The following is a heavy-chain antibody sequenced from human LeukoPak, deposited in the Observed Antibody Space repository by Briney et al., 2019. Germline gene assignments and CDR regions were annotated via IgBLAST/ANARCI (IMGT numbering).Heavy chain of an antibody. J-gene: IGHJ4*02. CDR1: GDSISSYY. V-gene: IGHV4-59*08. Sequence: SETLSLTCAVSGDSISSYYWSWIRQPPGKGLEWIGYVHYSGSTNYHPSLKSRVTISVDTSKNQFSLKLSSVTAADTAVYYCARHSPLQGYYFDYWGQGTLVTVSS. CDR2: VHYSGST. CDR3: ARHSPLQGYYFDY.